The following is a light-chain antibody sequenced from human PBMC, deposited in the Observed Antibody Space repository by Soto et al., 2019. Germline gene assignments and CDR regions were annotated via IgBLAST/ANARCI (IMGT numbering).Light chain of an antibody. CDR3: AAWDDNLLGM. CDR2: GSN. CDR1: TSNIGSNS. Sequence: VLTQPPSASGAPGQRVTISCSGSTSNIGSNSVNWYQQVPGTAPRLLIYGSNQRPSGVPDRFSASKSGTSASLVISGLQSEDEASYYCAAWDDNLLGMFGGGTKLTVL. V-gene: IGLV1-44*01. J-gene: IGLJ3*02.